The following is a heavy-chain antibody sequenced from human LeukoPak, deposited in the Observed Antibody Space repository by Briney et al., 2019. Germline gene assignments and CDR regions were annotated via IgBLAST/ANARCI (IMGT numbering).Heavy chain of an antibody. J-gene: IGHJ4*02. CDR3: ARVSGYDWESFYDY. Sequence: TETLSLTCTVSGGSISSYYWSWIRQPPGKGLEWIGYIYYSGSTNYNPSLKSRVTISVDTSKNQFSLKLSSVTAADTAVYYCARVSGYDWESFYDYWGQGTLVTVSS. V-gene: IGHV4-59*01. CDR1: GGSISSYY. CDR2: IYYSGST. D-gene: IGHD5-12*01.